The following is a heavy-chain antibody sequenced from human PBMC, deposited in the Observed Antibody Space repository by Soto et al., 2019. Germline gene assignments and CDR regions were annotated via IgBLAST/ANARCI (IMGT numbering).Heavy chain of an antibody. CDR2: ISGSGSST. CDR1: GFTFSSYA. D-gene: IGHD2-2*01. J-gene: IGHJ4*02. V-gene: IGHV3-23*01. CDR3: AKNGNIVVVPAAPDY. Sequence: PGGSLRLSCAASGFTFSSYAMNWVRQAPGKGLEWVSGISGSGSSTYYADSVKGRFTISRDNSKNTLYLQMNSLRAEDTAVYYCAKNGNIVVVPAAPDYRGQGTSVTVSS.